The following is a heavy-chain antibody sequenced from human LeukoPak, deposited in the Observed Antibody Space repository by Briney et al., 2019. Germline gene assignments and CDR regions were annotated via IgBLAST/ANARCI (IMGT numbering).Heavy chain of an antibody. CDR2: ISAYNGNT. J-gene: IGHJ4*02. CDR3: ATGITMVRGVITDY. D-gene: IGHD3-10*01. Sequence: VASVKVSCKASGYTFTSYGISWVRQAPGQGLEWMGWISAYNGNTIYAQKFQGRVTMTEDTSTDTAYMELSSLRSEDTAVYYCATGITMVRGVITDYWGQGTLVTVSS. CDR1: GYTFTSYG. V-gene: IGHV1-18*01.